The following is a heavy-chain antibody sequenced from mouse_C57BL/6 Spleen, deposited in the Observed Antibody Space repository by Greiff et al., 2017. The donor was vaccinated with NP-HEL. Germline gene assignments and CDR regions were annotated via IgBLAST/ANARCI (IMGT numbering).Heavy chain of an antibody. CDR1: GYTFTDYY. V-gene: IGHV1-26*01. CDR3: ARDSDSSGYVPFDY. Sequence: VQLQQSGPELVKPGASVKISCKASGYTFTDYYMNWVKQSHGKSLEWIGDINPNNGGTSYNQKFKGKATLTVDKSSSTAYMELRSLTSEDSAVYYCARDSDSSGYVPFDYWGQGTTLTVSS. J-gene: IGHJ2*01. CDR2: INPNNGGT. D-gene: IGHD3-2*02.